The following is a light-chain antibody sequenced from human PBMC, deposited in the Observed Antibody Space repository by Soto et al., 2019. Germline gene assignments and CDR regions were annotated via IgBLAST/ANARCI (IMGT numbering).Light chain of an antibody. J-gene: IGLJ1*01. CDR3: SSYTTSSSYV. V-gene: IGLV2-14*01. CDR1: SSDVGGYIY. Sequence: VLTQPASVSGSPGQSITISCTGTSSDVGGYIYVSWYQQHPGKAPKLMIYDVTSRPSGVSYRFSGSKSGNTASLTISGLQAEDEADYYCSSYTTSSSYVFGTGTKVNGL. CDR2: DVT.